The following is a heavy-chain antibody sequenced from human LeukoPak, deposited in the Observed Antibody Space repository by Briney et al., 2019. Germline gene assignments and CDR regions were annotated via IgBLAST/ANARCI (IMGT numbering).Heavy chain of an antibody. CDR1: GGSIGSYY. V-gene: IGHV4-59*01. J-gene: IGHJ3*01. CDR2: IYYSGST. CDR3: ARDHNAFDF. Sequence: SETLSLTCTVSGGSIGSYYWSWIRQPPGKGLEWIGYIYYSGSTNYNPSLKSRVTISVDTSKNQFSLKLSSVTAADTAVYYYARDHNAFDFWGQGTMVTVSS.